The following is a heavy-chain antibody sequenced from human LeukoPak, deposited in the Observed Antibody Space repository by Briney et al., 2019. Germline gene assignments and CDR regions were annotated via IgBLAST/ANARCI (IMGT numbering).Heavy chain of an antibody. V-gene: IGHV1-18*01. CDR2: ISAYIGNT. CDR1: GYTFTSYG. CDR3: ARDVAKSYWDLGFDD. Sequence: ASVKVSCKASGYTFTSYGISWVRQAPGEGLEWMGWISAYIGNTNYAQKLQGRVTMSTDTSARTAYMELGSLRSVYSAVNYCARDVAKSYWDLGFDDWGQGTLVTVSS. J-gene: IGHJ4*02. D-gene: IGHD1-26*01.